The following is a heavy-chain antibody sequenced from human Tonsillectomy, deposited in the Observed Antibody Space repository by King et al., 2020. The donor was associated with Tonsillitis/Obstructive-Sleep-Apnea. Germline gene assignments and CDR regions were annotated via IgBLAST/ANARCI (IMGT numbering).Heavy chain of an antibody. CDR1: GYSFSSSW. V-gene: IGHV5-51*01. D-gene: IGHD6-6*01. CDR3: ARLKVVGSSSAGAFDY. CDR2: IYPDDSDT. J-gene: IGHJ4*02. Sequence: VQLVESGAEVKKPGESLKISCKGSGYSFSSSWIGWVRQMPGKGLEWMGIIYPDDSDTRYSPSFQGQGTISADKSISTAYLQWSSLKASDTAMYYCARLKVVGSSSAGAFDYWGQGTLVTGSS.